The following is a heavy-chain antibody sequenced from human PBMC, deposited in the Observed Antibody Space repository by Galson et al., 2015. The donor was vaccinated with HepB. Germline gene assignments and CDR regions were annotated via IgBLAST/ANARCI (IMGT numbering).Heavy chain of an antibody. J-gene: IGHJ6*02. CDR3: ARDVLLWFGEGYGMAV. D-gene: IGHD3-10*01. V-gene: IGHV1-18*01. Sequence: SVKVSCKASGYTFTSSGISWVRQAPGQGLEWMGWISAYNGNTNYAQKIQGRVTMTTDTSTSTAYMELRSLRSDDTAVYYFARDVLLWFGEGYGMAVWGQGTTVTVS. CDR1: GYTFTSSG. CDR2: ISAYNGNT.